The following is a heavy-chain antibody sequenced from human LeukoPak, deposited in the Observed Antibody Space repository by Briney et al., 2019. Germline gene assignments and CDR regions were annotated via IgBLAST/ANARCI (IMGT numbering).Heavy chain of an antibody. J-gene: IGHJ3*02. CDR2: IYHSGST. Sequence: SETLSLTCAVSGYSISSGYYWGWIRQPPGKGLEWIGSIYHSGSTYYNPSLNSRVTISVDTSKNQFSLKLSSVTAADTAVYYCASLKYCSGGSCYSGAFDIWGQGTMVTVSS. CDR1: GYSISSGYY. V-gene: IGHV4-38-2*01. CDR3: ASLKYCSGGSCYSGAFDI. D-gene: IGHD2-15*01.